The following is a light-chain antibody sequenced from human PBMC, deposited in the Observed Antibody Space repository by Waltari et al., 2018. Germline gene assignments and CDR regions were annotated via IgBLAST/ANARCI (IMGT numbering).Light chain of an antibody. CDR3: SSFAGSTNWV. Sequence: QSALTQPPSASGSPGQSVTISCTGTSSDIGGYNYVSWYQQHPGKAPKLMIYEVTKRPSGFPYRFSASKSGNTASLTVSGLQAEDEADYYCSSFAGSTNWVFGGGTKLTVL. CDR2: EVT. J-gene: IGLJ3*02. V-gene: IGLV2-8*01. CDR1: SSDIGGYNY.